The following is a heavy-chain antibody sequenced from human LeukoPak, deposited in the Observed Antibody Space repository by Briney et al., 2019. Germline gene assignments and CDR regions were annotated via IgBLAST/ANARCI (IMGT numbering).Heavy chain of an antibody. Sequence: SETLSLTCTVSGDSISGGDYYWTWIRQHPGKGLEWIVCIYYSGSTYYNLSLKSRVIISADTSKNHFSLKLSSVTAADTAVYYCARVREATIAPFFDYWGQGILVTVSS. V-gene: IGHV4-31*03. CDR3: ARVREATIAPFFDY. CDR2: IYYSGST. CDR1: GDSISGGDYY. D-gene: IGHD6-13*01. J-gene: IGHJ4*02.